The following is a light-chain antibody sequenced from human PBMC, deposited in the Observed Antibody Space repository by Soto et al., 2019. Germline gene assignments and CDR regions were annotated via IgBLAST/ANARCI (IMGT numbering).Light chain of an antibody. Sequence: QSALTQPASVSGSPGQSITISCTGTNSDVGSYKFVSWYQQHPGEVPKLIIYEATKRPSGLSNRFSGSKSGNTASLTISGRQAEDEADYYCCSFAGGGATWVFGGGTKVTVL. V-gene: IGLV2-23*01. J-gene: IGLJ3*02. CDR3: CSFAGGGATWV. CDR2: EAT. CDR1: NSDVGSYKF.